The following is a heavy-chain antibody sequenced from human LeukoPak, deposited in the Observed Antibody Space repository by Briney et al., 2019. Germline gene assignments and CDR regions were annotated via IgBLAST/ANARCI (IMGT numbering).Heavy chain of an antibody. J-gene: IGHJ5*02. Sequence: SETLSLTCTVSGGSISSYYWSWIRQPPGKGLEWIGYIYYSGSTNYNPSLKSRVTISVDTSKNQFSLKLSSVTAADTAVYYCARDPIQWLAHNWFDPWGQGTLVTVFS. CDR3: ARDPIQWLAHNWFDP. V-gene: IGHV4-59*01. CDR1: GGSISSYY. CDR2: IYYSGST. D-gene: IGHD6-19*01.